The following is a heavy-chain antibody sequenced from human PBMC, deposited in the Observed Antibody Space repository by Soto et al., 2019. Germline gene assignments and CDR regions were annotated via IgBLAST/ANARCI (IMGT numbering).Heavy chain of an antibody. Sequence: QPGGSLRLSCAASGFTFSSYWMSWVRQAPGKGLEWVANIKQDGSEKYYVDSVKGRFTISRDNAKNSLHLQMNSLRAEDTAVYYCARLFFGGLTYYDFWSGYYVDYWGQGTLVTVSS. CDR2: IKQDGSEK. D-gene: IGHD3-3*01. CDR3: ARLFFGGLTYYDFWSGYYVDY. CDR1: GFTFSSYW. J-gene: IGHJ4*02. V-gene: IGHV3-7*03.